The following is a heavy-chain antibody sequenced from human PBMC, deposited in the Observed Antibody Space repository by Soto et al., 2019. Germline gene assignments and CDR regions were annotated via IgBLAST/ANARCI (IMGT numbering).Heavy chain of an antibody. CDR3: ARSYYGSGSYYNLDYYMDV. CDR1: GGSISSYY. J-gene: IGHJ6*03. Sequence: PSETLSLTCTVSGGSISSYYWSWIRQPPGKGLEWIGYIYYSGSTNYNPSLKSRVTISVDTSKNQFSLKLSSVTAADTAVYYCARSYYGSGSYYNLDYYMDVWGKGTTVTVSS. V-gene: IGHV4-59*01. CDR2: IYYSGST. D-gene: IGHD3-10*01.